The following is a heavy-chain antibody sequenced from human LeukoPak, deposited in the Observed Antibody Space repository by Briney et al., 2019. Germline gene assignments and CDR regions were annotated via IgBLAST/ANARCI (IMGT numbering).Heavy chain of an antibody. D-gene: IGHD5-24*01. Sequence: SETLSLTCAVFGGSFCGYYWCWSRQPPGKGLEWIGEINHSGSTNYNPSFKSRLTILVDTSNNQFFLKMTSVAAADTAVFYFSKRSSSRDAYNYHLDYCGQETLLTVSS. CDR3: SKRSSSRDAYNYHLDY. V-gene: IGHV4-34*01. CDR2: INHSGST. CDR1: GGSFCGYY. J-gene: IGHJ4*02.